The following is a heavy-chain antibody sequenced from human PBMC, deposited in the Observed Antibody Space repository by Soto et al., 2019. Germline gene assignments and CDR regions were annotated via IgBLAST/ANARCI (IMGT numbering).Heavy chain of an antibody. J-gene: IGHJ4*02. Sequence: GVLRLSCAASGFTFKLYTMHWVRQAPGKGLEWVSFCTPSSSSISYADSVEGRFTISRDNARNSLYLQVHNLRAEDTAVYYCARDAASSLDHWGQGTLVTVSS. CDR2: CTPSSSSI. D-gene: IGHD6-13*01. CDR3: ARDAASSLDH. V-gene: IGHV3-21*01. CDR1: GFTFKLYT.